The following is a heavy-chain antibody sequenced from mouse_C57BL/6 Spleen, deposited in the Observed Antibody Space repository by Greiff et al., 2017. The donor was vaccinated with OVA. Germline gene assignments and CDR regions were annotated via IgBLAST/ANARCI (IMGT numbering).Heavy chain of an antibody. CDR1: GYTFTDYY. D-gene: IGHD1-1*01. CDR3: ARGGYYGSSPWFAY. Sequence: QVQLKESGAELVRPGASVKLSCKASGYTFTDYYINWVKQRPGQGLEWIARIYPGSGTTYYNEKFQGKATLTAEKSSSTAYMQLSSLTSEDSAVYFSARGGYYGSSPWFAYWGQGTLVTVSA. V-gene: IGHV1-76*01. J-gene: IGHJ3*01. CDR2: IYPGSGTT.